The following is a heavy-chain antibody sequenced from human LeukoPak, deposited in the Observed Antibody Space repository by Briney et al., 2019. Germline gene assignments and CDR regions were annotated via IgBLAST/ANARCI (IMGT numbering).Heavy chain of an antibody. CDR3: ARDSPGYLAYDS. V-gene: IGHV3-15*01. CDR1: GLSFSTAW. J-gene: IGHJ4*02. Sequence: PGGSLRLSCAASGLSFSTAWMGWVRQAPGKGLEWVGRIKSKSDDGTAVYTAPVKGRFAISRDNAKKSLYLQMNSLRAEDTAVYYCARDSPGYLAYDSWGQGTLVTVSS. D-gene: IGHD1-1*01. CDR2: IKSKSDDGTA.